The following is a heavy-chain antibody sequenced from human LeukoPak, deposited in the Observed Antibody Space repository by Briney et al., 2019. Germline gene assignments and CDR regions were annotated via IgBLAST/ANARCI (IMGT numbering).Heavy chain of an antibody. CDR2: INDSGRI. J-gene: IGHJ6*03. CDR3: ARRWNYGRNSYIDV. CDR1: GGSFSNYY. V-gene: IGHV4-34*01. Sequence: PSETLSLTCAVYGGSFSNYYWSWIRQPPGKGLEWIGEINDSGRINYNPSLMSRVTVSVDTSKNQFSLRLTSVTATDTAVYYCARRWNYGRNSYIDVCGDGATVSVSS. D-gene: IGHD1-7*01.